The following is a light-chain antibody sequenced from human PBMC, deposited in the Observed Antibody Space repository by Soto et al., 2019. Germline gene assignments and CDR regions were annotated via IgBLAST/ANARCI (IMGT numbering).Light chain of an antibody. CDR2: GAS. V-gene: IGKV1-27*01. Sequence: DIQMTQSPSSLSAYLGDRVTITCRASQGISNYLAWYQQKPGRLPTLLLFGASTLQSVVPARFSGSGSGTLFTLTINGLLPEDVATYYCQKYDRAPFTFGPGTKVDFK. J-gene: IGKJ3*01. CDR3: QKYDRAPFT. CDR1: QGISNY.